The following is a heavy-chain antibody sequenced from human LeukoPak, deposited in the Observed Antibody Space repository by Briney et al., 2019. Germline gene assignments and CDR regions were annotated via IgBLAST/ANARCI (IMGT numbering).Heavy chain of an antibody. CDR3: ARELKYYHDSSGYYDY. Sequence: ASVKVSCKASGGTFSSYAISWVRQAPGQGLEWMGRIIPIFGTANYAQKFQGRVTITTDESTSTVYMELSSLRSEDTAVYYCARELKYYHDSSGYYDYWGQGTLVTVSS. CDR1: GGTFSSYA. V-gene: IGHV1-69*05. CDR2: IIPIFGTA. J-gene: IGHJ4*02. D-gene: IGHD3-22*01.